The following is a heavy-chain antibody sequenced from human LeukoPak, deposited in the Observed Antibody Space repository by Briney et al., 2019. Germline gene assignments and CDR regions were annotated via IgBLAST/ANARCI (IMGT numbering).Heavy chain of an antibody. CDR2: IYPGDSDT. D-gene: IGHD1-26*01. CDR3: ARAAPPRYYHFDY. Sequence: GESLQISCKGSGYSFSNYWIGWVRQLPGKGLEWMGIIYPGDSDTRYSPSFQGQVTISADKSISTAYLQWSSLKASDTAMYYCARAAPPRYYHFDYWGQGTLVTVSS. V-gene: IGHV5-51*01. J-gene: IGHJ4*02. CDR1: GYSFSNYW.